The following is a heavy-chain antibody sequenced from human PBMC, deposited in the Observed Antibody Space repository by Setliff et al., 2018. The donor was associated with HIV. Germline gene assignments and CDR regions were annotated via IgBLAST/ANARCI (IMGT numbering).Heavy chain of an antibody. D-gene: IGHD6-19*01. V-gene: IGHV4-38-2*01. J-gene: IGHJ6*02. CDR2: IYHSGST. CDR3: ASRPAGAVAGGYGMDV. CDR1: NYSISSAYY. Sequence: SETLSLTCAVSNYSISSAYYWGWIRHPPGKGLEWSGSIYHSGSTYYNPSPKSRVTISVDTSKNQFSLKLSSVTAADTAVYYCASRPAGAVAGGYGMDVWGQGTTVTVSS.